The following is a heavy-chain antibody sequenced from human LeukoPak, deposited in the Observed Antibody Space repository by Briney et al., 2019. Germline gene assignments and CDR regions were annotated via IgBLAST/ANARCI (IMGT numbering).Heavy chain of an antibody. CDR2: IYYSGST. D-gene: IGHD3-10*01. Sequence: SETLSLTCTVSGGSISSSSYYWGWIRQPPGKGLEWIGSIYYSGSTYYNPSIKSRVTISVDTSKYKFPLKLSSVTAADTAVYYCATQGNYFDYWGQGTLVTVSS. CDR3: ATQGNYFDY. CDR1: GGSISSSSYY. V-gene: IGHV4-39*01. J-gene: IGHJ4*02.